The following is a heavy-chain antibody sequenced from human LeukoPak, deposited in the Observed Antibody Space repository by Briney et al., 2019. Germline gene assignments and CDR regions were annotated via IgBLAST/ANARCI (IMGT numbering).Heavy chain of an antibody. Sequence: PSETLSLTCTVSGGSISSYYWSWIRQPPGKGLEWIGEINHSGSTNYNPSLKSRVTISVDTSKNQFSLKLSSVTAADTAVYYCARGHTRPGGYDYWGQGTLVTVSS. J-gene: IGHJ4*02. CDR1: GGSISSYY. D-gene: IGHD3-22*01. CDR2: INHSGST. V-gene: IGHV4-34*01. CDR3: ARGHTRPGGYDY.